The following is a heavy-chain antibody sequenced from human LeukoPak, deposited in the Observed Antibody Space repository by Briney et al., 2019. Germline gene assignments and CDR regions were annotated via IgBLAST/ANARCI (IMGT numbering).Heavy chain of an antibody. D-gene: IGHD6-13*01. V-gene: IGHV3-21*01. CDR1: GFTFSSYS. J-gene: IGHJ4*02. Sequence: PGGSLRLSCAASGFTFSSYSMNWVRQAPGKGLEWVSSISSSSSYIYYADSVKGRFTISRGNAKNSLYLQMNSLRAEDTAVYYCARETAAGQISFDYWGQGTLVTVSS. CDR2: ISSSSSYI. CDR3: ARETAAGQISFDY.